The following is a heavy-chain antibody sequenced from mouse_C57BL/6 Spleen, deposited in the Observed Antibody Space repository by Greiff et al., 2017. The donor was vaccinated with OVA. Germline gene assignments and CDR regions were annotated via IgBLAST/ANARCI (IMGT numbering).Heavy chain of an antibody. CDR2: IWRGGST. J-gene: IGHJ4*01. CDR1: GFSLTSYG. CDR3: ARANWDPHYYAMDY. Sequence: VQLQESGPGLVQPSQCLSITCTASGFSLTSYGVHWVRQSPGQGLEWLGVIWRGGSTDYNAAFISRLTISKDNSKNQVYFKMNSLQADDTAIYDGARANWDPHYYAMDYWGQGTSVTVSS. V-gene: IGHV2-2*01. D-gene: IGHD4-1*01.